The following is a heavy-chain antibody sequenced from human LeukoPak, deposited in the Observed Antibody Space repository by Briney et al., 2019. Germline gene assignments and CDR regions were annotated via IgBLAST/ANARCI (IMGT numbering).Heavy chain of an antibody. CDR1: GGSISSYY. J-gene: IGHJ4*02. CDR3: ARALGYSYGYGFPFDY. CDR2: IYYSGST. V-gene: IGHV4-59*08. D-gene: IGHD5-18*01. Sequence: SETLSLTCTVSGGSISSYYWSWIRQPPGKGLEWIGYIYYSGSTNYNPSLKSRVTISVDTSKNQFSLKLSSVTAADTAVYYCARALGYSYGYGFPFDYWGQGTLVTVSS.